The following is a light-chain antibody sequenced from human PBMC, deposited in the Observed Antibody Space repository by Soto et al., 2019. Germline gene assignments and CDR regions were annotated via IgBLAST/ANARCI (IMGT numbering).Light chain of an antibody. J-gene: IGKJ4*01. CDR2: GAS. Sequence: DIEMTQSPSSLSAYVGDRVNITCRASQSISYYLNWYQQKPGRAPDLLMYGASSLQSGVPSRFTGSGSGTEFTLTITSLQPGDFATYYCQQTYTTPLTFGGGTKVELK. CDR3: QQTYTTPLT. V-gene: IGKV1-39*01. CDR1: QSISYY.